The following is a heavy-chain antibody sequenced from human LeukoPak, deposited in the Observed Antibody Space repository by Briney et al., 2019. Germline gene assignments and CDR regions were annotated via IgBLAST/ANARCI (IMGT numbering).Heavy chain of an antibody. CDR1: GGSISSYY. J-gene: IGHJ4*02. D-gene: IGHD3-3*01. CDR3: QSRFLEWLLDY. CDR2: IYYSGST. Sequence: PSETLSLTCTASGGSISSYYWSWIRQPPRKGLEWIGYIYYSGSTNYNPPLKSRVTISVDTSKTQFSLKLSSVTAAAPAVYYCQSRFLEWLLDYWGQGTLVTVSS. V-gene: IGHV4-59*08.